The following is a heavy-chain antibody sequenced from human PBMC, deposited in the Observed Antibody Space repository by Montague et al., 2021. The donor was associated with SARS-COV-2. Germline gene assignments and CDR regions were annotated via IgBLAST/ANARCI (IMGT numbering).Heavy chain of an antibody. V-gene: IGHV2-5*08. D-gene: IGHD3-22*01. CDR2: IYWDDDK. CDR1: VFSLSTSGMC. Sequence: PALGKPTQTLTLTCTFSVFSLSTSGMCGGWIRQPPGKALEWLALIYWDDDKRYSPSLKSRLTITKDTSKNQVVLTTTNMDPVDTATYYCAHRRPLYYYDSSLSTYAYWGQGTLVTVSS. CDR3: AHRRPLYYYDSSLSTYAY. J-gene: IGHJ4*02.